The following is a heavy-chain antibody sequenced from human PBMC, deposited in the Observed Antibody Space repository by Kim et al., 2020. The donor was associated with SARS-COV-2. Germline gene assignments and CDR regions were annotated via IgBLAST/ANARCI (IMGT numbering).Heavy chain of an antibody. J-gene: IGHJ4*02. V-gene: IGHV3-53*01. CDR3: ARESYNSGYNY. Sequence: YSANAGKGRFTISRDNAKNTLYLQMNSLRAEDTAVYYCARESYNSGYNYWGQGTLVTVSS. D-gene: IGHD3-22*01.